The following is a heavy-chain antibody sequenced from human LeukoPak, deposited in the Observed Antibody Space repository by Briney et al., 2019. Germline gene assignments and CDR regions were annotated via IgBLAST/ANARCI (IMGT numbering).Heavy chain of an antibody. CDR1: GGSISSYY. D-gene: IGHD4-11*01. Sequence: KPSETLSLTCTVSGGSISSYYWSWIRQPPGKGLEWIGHIDFTGSTNYNPSLKSRVTVSVDTSKNQFSLKMTSVTAADTAVYYCARASGATITTYNGMDVWGQGTTVTASS. J-gene: IGHJ6*02. CDR3: ARASGATITTYNGMDV. CDR2: IDFTGST. V-gene: IGHV4-59*01.